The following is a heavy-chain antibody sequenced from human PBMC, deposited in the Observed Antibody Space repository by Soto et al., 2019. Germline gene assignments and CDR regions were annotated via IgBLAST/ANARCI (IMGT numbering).Heavy chain of an antibody. V-gene: IGHV4-30-4*01. Sequence: PSETLSLTCTVSGGSISSGDYYWSWIRQPPGKGLEWIGYIYYSGSTFYNPALKSRVTISVDTSKNQFSLRLTSVTAADTAVYYCARVRDWFDPWGQGTLVTVSS. CDR3: ARVRDWFDP. CDR1: GGSISSGDYY. D-gene: IGHD3-3*01. CDR2: IYYSGST. J-gene: IGHJ5*02.